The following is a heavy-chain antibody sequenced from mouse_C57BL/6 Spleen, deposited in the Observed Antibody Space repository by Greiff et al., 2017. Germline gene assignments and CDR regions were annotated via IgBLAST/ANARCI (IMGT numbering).Heavy chain of an antibody. CDR1: GYTFTSYW. CDR2: IYPGSGST. CDR3: ARKGPSNSPYWYFDV. J-gene: IGHJ1*03. Sequence: VQVVESGAELVKPGASVKMSCKASGYTFTSYWITWVKQRPGQGLEWIGDIYPGSGSTNYNEKFKSKATLTVDTSSSTAYMQLSSLTSEDSAVYYCARKGPSNSPYWYFDVWGTGTTVTVSS. D-gene: IGHD2-5*01. V-gene: IGHV1-55*01.